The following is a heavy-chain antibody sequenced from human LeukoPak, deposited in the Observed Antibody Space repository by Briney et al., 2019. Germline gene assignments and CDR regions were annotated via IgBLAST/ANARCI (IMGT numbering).Heavy chain of an antibody. CDR1: GFTFDDYG. Sequence: PEGSLGLSCEASGFTFDDYGMHWVRQAPGKGLEWVSTISWNSASVGYVDSVKGRFTISRDNAKKTLYLQMNSLRPEDTALYYCAKDYGYSSSWYDYWGQGTLVTVSS. CDR2: ISWNSASV. J-gene: IGHJ4*02. CDR3: AKDYGYSSSWYDY. D-gene: IGHD6-13*01. V-gene: IGHV3-9*01.